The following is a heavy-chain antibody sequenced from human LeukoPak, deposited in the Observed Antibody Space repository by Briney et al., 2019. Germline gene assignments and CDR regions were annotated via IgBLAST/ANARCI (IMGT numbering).Heavy chain of an antibody. CDR2: IITNFGTT. J-gene: IGHJ4*02. CDR3: ATPRTYYDFWRGYPPFDY. Sequence: SVKVSCKASGGTFRKYGISWVRQAPGQGLEWMGGIITNFGTTNYAQKYQGRVTIIADESTSTVYMELSSLRSEDTAVYYCATPRTYYDFWRGYPPFDYWGQGTLVTVSS. D-gene: IGHD3-3*01. CDR1: GGTFRKYG. V-gene: IGHV1-69*13.